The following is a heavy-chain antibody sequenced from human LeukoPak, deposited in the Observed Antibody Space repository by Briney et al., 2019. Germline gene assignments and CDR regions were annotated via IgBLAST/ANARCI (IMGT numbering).Heavy chain of an antibody. Sequence: GGSLRLSCAASGFAFSRYWMHWVRQAPGKGLVWVSRINGDGSTTSYADSVKGGFTISRDNAKNTLYLQMNSLRAEDTAVYYCATGNYYDSRGYYTFGHWGQGTLVTVSS. CDR1: GFAFSRYW. D-gene: IGHD3-22*01. J-gene: IGHJ1*01. V-gene: IGHV3-74*01. CDR2: INGDGSTT. CDR3: ATGNYYDSRGYYTFGH.